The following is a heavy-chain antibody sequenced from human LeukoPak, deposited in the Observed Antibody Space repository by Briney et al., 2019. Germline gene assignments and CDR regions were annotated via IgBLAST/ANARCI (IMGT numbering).Heavy chain of an antibody. J-gene: IGHJ4*02. CDR3: AKASTVLKPIDS. Sequence: GGSLRLSCAASRFTFTRHAMSWVRQAPGKGLEWVSTTGLESVHTLCADSVQGRFTVSRDNSKNTLYLQMNSLRAGDTAIYYCAKASTVLKPIDSWGQGTLVTVSS. V-gene: IGHV3-23*01. D-gene: IGHD1-14*01. CDR2: TGLESVHT. CDR1: RFTFTRHA.